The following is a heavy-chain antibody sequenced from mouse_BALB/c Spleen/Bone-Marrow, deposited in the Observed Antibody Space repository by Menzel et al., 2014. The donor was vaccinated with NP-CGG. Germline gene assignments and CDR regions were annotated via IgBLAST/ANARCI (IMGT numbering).Heavy chain of an antibody. V-gene: IGHV5-17*02. CDR1: GFTFSSFG. D-gene: IGHD4-1*01. CDR2: ISSGSNYI. J-gene: IGHJ2*01. CDR3: TRGGNWDDFDY. Sequence: EVHLVESGGGLVQPGGSRKLSCAASGFTFSSFGMHWVRQAPEKGLEWVAYISSGSNYIYCADTVKGRFTISRDNPKNTLFLQMTSLRSEDTAMYYCTRGGNWDDFDYWGQGTTLTVSS.